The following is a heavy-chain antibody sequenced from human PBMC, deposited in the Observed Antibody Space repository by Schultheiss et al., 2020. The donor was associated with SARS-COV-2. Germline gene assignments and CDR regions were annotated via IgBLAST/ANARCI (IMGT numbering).Heavy chain of an antibody. D-gene: IGHD5-12*01. CDR2: IIPIFGRA. Sequence: SVKVSCKASGYTFTSYDINWVRQATGQGLEWMGGIIPIFGRANTAQKFQGRVTITADESTSTAYMELSSLRVDDTAVYYCAREGGYDFKEFDYWGQGTLVTVSS. J-gene: IGHJ4*02. V-gene: IGHV1-69*13. CDR3: AREGGYDFKEFDY. CDR1: GYTFTSYD.